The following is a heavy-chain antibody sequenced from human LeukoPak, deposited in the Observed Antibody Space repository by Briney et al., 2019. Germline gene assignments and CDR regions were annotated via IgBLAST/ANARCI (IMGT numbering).Heavy chain of an antibody. V-gene: IGHV3-23*01. J-gene: IGHJ4*02. D-gene: IGHD6-19*01. Sequence: PGGSLRLSCAASGFTFSSYDMSWVRQAPGKGLEWVSGISSSGASTHYADSVKGRFTISRDKSKNTLFLQMYSLRAEDTAIYYCARASGWPYYFDYWGQGTLVTVSS. CDR2: ISSSGAST. CDR3: ARASGWPYYFDY. CDR1: GFTFSSYD.